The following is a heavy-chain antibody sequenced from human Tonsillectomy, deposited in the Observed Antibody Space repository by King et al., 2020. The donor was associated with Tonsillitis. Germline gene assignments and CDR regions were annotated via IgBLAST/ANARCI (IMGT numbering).Heavy chain of an antibody. Sequence: LQLQESGPGLLKPSETLPLTCTVSHASILSGSYFWGLIRQPPGKGLEWVASIYYSGSTYYNPSLKSRVTISLDTSKNQFSLRLTSVTAADTAVYYCARHRVLRYFDSWGQGTLVTVSS. J-gene: IGHJ4*02. CDR3: ARHRVLRYFDS. CDR1: HASILSGSYF. CDR2: IYYSGST. D-gene: IGHD3-9*01. V-gene: IGHV4-39*01.